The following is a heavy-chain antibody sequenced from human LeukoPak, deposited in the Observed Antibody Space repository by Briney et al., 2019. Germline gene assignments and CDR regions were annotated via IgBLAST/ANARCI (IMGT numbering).Heavy chain of an antibody. CDR2: IIPIFGTA. CDR3: AREGIYSSGSPLANRD. V-gene: IGHV1-69*13. J-gene: IGHJ4*02. Sequence: SVKVSCKASGGTFSSYAISWVRQAPGQGLEWMGGIIPIFGTANYAQKFQGRVTITADESTSTAYMELSSLRSEDMAVYYCAREGIYSSGSPLANRDWGQGTLVTVSS. D-gene: IGHD6-19*01. CDR1: GGTFSSYA.